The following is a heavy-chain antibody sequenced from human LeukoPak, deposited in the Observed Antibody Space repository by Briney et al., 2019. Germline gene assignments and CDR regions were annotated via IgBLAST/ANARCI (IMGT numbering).Heavy chain of an antibody. J-gene: IGHJ4*02. Sequence: PSETLSLTCAVYGGSFSGYYWSWIRQPPGKGLEWIGEINHSGSTNYNPSLKSRVTISVDTSKNQFSLKLSSVTAADTAVYYCARSISDSSGWYEVGFDYWGQGTLVTVSS. CDR2: INHSGST. CDR3: ARSISDSSGWYEVGFDY. CDR1: GGSFSGYY. V-gene: IGHV4-34*09. D-gene: IGHD6-19*01.